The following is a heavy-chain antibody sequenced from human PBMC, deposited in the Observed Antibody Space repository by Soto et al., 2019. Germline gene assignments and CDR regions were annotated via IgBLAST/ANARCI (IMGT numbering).Heavy chain of an antibody. D-gene: IGHD6-6*01. V-gene: IGHV3-74*01. CDR3: ARGWSRGSSVIIY. Sequence: EVQLVESGGVLVRPGRSLRLCCAASGFTFSSNWMHWVREGPGQGLVWVSLFNGEGSRTYYADSVKGRFTISRDNARNTLYLQRNSLRAEDTAVYYCARGWSRGSSVIIYWGQGTLV. CDR1: GFTFSSNW. J-gene: IGHJ4*02. CDR2: FNGEGSRT.